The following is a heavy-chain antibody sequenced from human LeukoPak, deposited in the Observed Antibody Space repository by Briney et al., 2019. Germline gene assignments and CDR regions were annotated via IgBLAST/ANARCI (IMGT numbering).Heavy chain of an antibody. CDR1: GGTFSSYA. J-gene: IGHJ4*02. Sequence: SVKVSCKASGGTFSSYAISWVRQAPGQGLEWMRRIIPILGIANYAQKFQGRVTITADKSTSTAYMELSSLISEDTAVYYCASAWLGDTYYFDYWGQGTLVTVSS. V-gene: IGHV1-69*04. D-gene: IGHD5-12*01. CDR3: ASAWLGDTYYFDY. CDR2: IIPILGIA.